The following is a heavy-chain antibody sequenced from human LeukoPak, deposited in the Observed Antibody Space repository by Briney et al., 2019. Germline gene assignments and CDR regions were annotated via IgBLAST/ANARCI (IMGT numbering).Heavy chain of an antibody. Sequence: PETLSLTCTVSGGSISNYYWSWIRQPPGKGLEWIGYIYYSGSTNYNPSLKSRVTISVDTSKNQFSLKLSSVTAADTAVYYCARRVRRHYYGSGSPNWFDPWGQGTLVTVSS. CDR2: IYYSGST. D-gene: IGHD3-10*01. CDR3: ARRVRRHYYGSGSPNWFDP. V-gene: IGHV4-59*12. J-gene: IGHJ5*02. CDR1: GGSISNYY.